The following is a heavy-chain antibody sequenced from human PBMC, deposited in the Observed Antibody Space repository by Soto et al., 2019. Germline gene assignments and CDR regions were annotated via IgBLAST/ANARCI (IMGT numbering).Heavy chain of an antibody. J-gene: IGHJ4*02. V-gene: IGHV3-30*01. D-gene: IGHD5-18*01. CDR1: GFTFSGYA. CDR2: ISHDGGNK. Sequence: QVQLAESGGGVVQTGRSLRLSCAVSGFTFSGYAMHWVRQAPGKGLEWVGVISHDGGNKYYAGSVKGRFTISRDNSENMLYLQMNDQRAEDTAVFYCARHRGAPIWIPYFDYWGQGTLVTVSS. CDR3: ARHRGAPIWIPYFDY.